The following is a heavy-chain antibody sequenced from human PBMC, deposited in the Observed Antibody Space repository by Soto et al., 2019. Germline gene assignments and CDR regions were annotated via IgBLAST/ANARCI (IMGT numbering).Heavy chain of an antibody. CDR3: ARGVEGLLWFGELTGPFDY. D-gene: IGHD3-10*01. Sequence: SVKVSCKASGGTFSSYAISWVRQAPGQGLEWMGGIIPIFGTANYAQKFQGRVTITADESTSTAYMELSSLRSDDTAVYYCARGVEGLLWFGELTGPFDYWGQGTLVTVSS. CDR1: GGTFSSYA. CDR2: IIPIFGTA. J-gene: IGHJ4*02. V-gene: IGHV1-69*13.